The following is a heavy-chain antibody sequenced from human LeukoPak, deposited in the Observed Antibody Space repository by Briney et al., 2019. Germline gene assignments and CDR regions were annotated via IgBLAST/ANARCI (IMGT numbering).Heavy chain of an antibody. CDR3: ARDNIAVGGRGENGLDI. CDR2: IKQDGSNT. Sequence: GGSLRLSCAASGFPSSTYWMTWVRQAPGKGLEWVANIKQDGSNTYYVDSVKGRFTISRDNAKNSPSLQMNSLRAEDTAVYYCARDNIAVGGRGENGLDIWGQGTMVTVSS. J-gene: IGHJ3*02. D-gene: IGHD6-19*01. CDR1: GFPSSTYW. V-gene: IGHV3-7*01.